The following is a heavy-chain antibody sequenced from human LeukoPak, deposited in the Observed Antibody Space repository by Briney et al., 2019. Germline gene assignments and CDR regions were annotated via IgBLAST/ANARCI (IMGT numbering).Heavy chain of an antibody. V-gene: IGHV1-18*01. D-gene: IGHD1-1*01. Sequence: VASVKVSCKASGYTFTSYGISWVRQAPGQGLEWMGWISAYNGNTNYGQKLRGRVTMTTDTSTSTAYMELRSLRSDDTAVYYCARDGQRHNNWFDPWGQGTLVTVSS. CDR3: ARDGQRHNNWFDP. J-gene: IGHJ5*02. CDR2: ISAYNGNT. CDR1: GYTFTSYG.